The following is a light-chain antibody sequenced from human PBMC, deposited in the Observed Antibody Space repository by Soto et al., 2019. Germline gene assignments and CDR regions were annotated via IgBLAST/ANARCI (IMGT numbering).Light chain of an antibody. CDR3: QQYDITPPNT. Sequence: EIVLTQSPGTLSLSPGERATLSCRASQSVSSSYLAWYQQKPGQAPRLLIYGASSRATGIPDRFSGSGSGTDFTLTISRLEPEDFALYYCQQYDITPPNTFGGGTKVDIK. V-gene: IGKV3-20*01. CDR2: GAS. J-gene: IGKJ4*01. CDR1: QSVSSSY.